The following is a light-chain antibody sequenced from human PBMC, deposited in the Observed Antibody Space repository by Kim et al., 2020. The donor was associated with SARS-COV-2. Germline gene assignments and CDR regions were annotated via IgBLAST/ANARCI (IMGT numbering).Light chain of an antibody. V-gene: IGKV3-20*01. J-gene: IGKJ5*01. Sequence: STGESAALSCRASQSVDSRYFAWYQQKPGQAPRLLLHHASSRATGIPDRFSGSGSETEFTLTISGLEPEDFATYYCQQYGKTPPITFGEGTRLEIK. CDR2: HAS. CDR1: QSVDSRY. CDR3: QQYGKTPPIT.